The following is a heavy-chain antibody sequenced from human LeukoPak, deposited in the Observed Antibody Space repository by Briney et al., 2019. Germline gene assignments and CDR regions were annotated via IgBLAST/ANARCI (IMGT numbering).Heavy chain of an antibody. J-gene: IGHJ4*02. D-gene: IGHD4-23*01. Sequence: GGSLRLSCAASGFTFSNYWMSWVRQAPGKGLEWVANIKEDGSEKYYVDSVKGRFTISRDNAKNSAYLQMNSLRAEDTAVYYCAREQYGGKDYWGQGNLVTVSS. V-gene: IGHV3-7*05. CDR1: GFTFSNYW. CDR3: AREQYGGKDY. CDR2: IKEDGSEK.